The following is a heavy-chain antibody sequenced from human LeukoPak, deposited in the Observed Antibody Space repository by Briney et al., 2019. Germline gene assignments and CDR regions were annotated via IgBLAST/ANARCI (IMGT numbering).Heavy chain of an antibody. CDR3: AGSSFNWFDP. J-gene: IGHJ5*02. CDR2: IYYSGST. Sequence: TTSETLSLTCTVSGGSISSYYWSWIRQPPGKGLEWIGYIYYSGSTNYSPSLKSRVTISVDTSKNQFSLKVSSVTAADTAVYYCAGSSFNWFDPWGQGTLVTVSS. D-gene: IGHD6-13*01. CDR1: GGSISSYY. V-gene: IGHV4-59*01.